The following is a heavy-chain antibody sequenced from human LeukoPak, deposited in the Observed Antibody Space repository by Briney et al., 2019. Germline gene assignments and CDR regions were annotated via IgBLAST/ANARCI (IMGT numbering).Heavy chain of an antibody. Sequence: PGGSLRLSCAASGFTFSNYGMSWVRQAPGKGLEWVSSISGSGGTTYYADSVKGRFTISRDNAKNSLYLQMNSLRAEDTAVYYCARDGEAYCGGDCYYGYWGQGTLVTVSS. J-gene: IGHJ4*02. CDR2: ISGSGGTT. CDR3: ARDGEAYCGGDCYYGY. D-gene: IGHD2-21*02. CDR1: GFTFSNYG. V-gene: IGHV3-48*04.